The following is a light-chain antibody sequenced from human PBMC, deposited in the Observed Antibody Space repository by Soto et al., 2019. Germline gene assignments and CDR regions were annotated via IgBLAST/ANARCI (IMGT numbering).Light chain of an antibody. CDR2: AAS. CDR1: QSISNF. J-gene: IGKJ1*01. V-gene: IGKV1-39*01. Sequence: DIQMTQSPSSLSASVGDRVTITCRASQSISNFLNWYRQKPGKAPKLLIYAASSLQSGVPSRFSGGGSGTDFTLTINSLQPEDFATYYCQQSYTTPWTFGQGTKVEIK. CDR3: QQSYTTPWT.